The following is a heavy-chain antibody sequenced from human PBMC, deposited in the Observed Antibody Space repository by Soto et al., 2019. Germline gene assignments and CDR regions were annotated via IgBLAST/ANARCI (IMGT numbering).Heavy chain of an antibody. CDR2: IKQDGSEK. J-gene: IGHJ6*03. D-gene: IGHD5-18*01. Sequence: GGSLRLSCAASGFTFSSYWMSWVRQAPGKGLEWVANIKQDGSEKYYVDSVKGRFTISRDNAKNSLYLQMNSLRAEDTAVYYCARAVDTAMVTYYYYMDVWGKGTTVTVS. V-gene: IGHV3-7*01. CDR3: ARAVDTAMVTYYYYMDV. CDR1: GFTFSSYW.